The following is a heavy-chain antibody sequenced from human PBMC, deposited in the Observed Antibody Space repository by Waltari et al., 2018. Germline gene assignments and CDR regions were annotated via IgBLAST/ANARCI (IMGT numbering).Heavy chain of an antibody. J-gene: IGHJ4*02. CDR1: GLIFTNYW. V-gene: IGHV3-7*01. D-gene: IGHD6-13*01. CDR3: ATSRDAAGND. CDR2: INHDGSGK. Sequence: EVQLVESGGGLVQPGGSLRLSCATSGLIFTNYWMSWVRRAPWKGLEWLANINHDGSGKFFLGSVKGRFTISRDNAKKSVYLQMNSLTGEDTAVYYCATSRDAAGNDWGQGTLVTVSS.